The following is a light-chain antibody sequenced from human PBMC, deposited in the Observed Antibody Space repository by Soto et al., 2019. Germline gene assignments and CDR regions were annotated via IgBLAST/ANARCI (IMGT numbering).Light chain of an antibody. J-gene: IGKJ1*01. CDR3: QQSYTTPRT. Sequence: DIQMTQAPSTLSASFGDRVTITCRAGQYIGRYLNWYQQKPGKAPNLLIYAAYSLQSGVPSRFSGSGSGTDFTLTISSLQPEDFATYYCQQSYTTPRTFGQGTKVDIK. CDR1: QYIGRY. CDR2: AAY. V-gene: IGKV1-39*01.